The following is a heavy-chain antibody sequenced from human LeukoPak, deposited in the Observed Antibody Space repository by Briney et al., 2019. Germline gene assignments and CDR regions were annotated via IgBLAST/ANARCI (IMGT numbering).Heavy chain of an antibody. D-gene: IGHD5-12*01. CDR3: ATDPPRLVATIHSDI. CDR2: ISGSGGST. Sequence: GGSLRLSCAAFGFTFSSYAMSWVRQAPGKGLEWVSAISGSGGSTYYADSVKGRFTISRDNSKNTLYLQMNSLRAEDTAVYYCATDPPRLVATIHSDIRGQGTMVTVSS. CDR1: GFTFSSYA. J-gene: IGHJ3*02. V-gene: IGHV3-23*01.